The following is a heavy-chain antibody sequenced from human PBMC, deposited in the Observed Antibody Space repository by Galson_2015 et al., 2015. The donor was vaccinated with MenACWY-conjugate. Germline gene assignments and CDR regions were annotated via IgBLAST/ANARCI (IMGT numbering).Heavy chain of an antibody. CDR1: GFTFSNYA. D-gene: IGHD5-12*01. Sequence: SLRLSCAASGFTFSNYAMSWVRQAPGKGLEWVSSFTRSGGSTFYADSVKGRFTISRDNSKSTLYLQMNSLTADDTAAYYCAKSAIVGPYNGVIDYWGQGTLVTVSS. CDR3: AKSAIVGPYNGVIDY. V-gene: IGHV3-23*01. J-gene: IGHJ4*02. CDR2: FTRSGGST.